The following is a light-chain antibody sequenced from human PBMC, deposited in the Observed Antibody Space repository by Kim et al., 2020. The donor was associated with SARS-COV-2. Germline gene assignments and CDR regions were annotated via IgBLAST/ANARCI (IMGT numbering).Light chain of an antibody. CDR2: EVT. CDR1: SSDVGVYNY. Sequence: SVTISCTGTSSDVGVYNYVSWYQQHPGKAPKLMIYEVTKRPSGVPDRFSGSKSGNTASLTVSGLQAEDEADYYCSSYAGSNNFVVFGGGTQLTVL. CDR3: SSYAGSNNFVV. V-gene: IGLV2-8*01. J-gene: IGLJ2*01.